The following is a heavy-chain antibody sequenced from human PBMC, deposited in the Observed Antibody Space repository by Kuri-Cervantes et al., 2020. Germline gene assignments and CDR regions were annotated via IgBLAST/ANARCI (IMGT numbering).Heavy chain of an antibody. Sequence: SQTLSLTCAASGFTFSSYSMNWVRQPPGKGLEWIGEINHSGSTNYNPSLKSRVTISIDTSKNQFSLKLSSVTAADTAVYYCARGRRRQWLATYFDYWGQGTLVTVSS. D-gene: IGHD6-19*01. CDR2: INHSGST. V-gene: IGHV4-34*01. J-gene: IGHJ4*02. CDR3: ARGRRRQWLATYFDY. CDR1: GFTFSSYS.